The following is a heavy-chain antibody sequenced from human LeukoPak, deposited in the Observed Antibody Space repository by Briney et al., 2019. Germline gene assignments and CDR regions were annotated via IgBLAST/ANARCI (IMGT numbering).Heavy chain of an antibody. J-gene: IGHJ4*02. CDR2: INSDGSST. V-gene: IGHV3-74*01. CDR3: ARDAPGNTALDY. Sequence: PGGSLRLSCAASGFTFSIYWMHWVRQPPGKGLVWVSRINSDGSSTSYADSVKGRFTISRDNAKNTLYLQMNSLRVEDTALYYCARDAPGNTALDYWGQGSLATVSS. CDR1: GFTFSIYW. D-gene: IGHD5-18*01.